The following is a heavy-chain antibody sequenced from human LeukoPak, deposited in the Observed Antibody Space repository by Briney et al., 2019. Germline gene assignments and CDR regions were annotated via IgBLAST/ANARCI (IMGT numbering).Heavy chain of an antibody. J-gene: IGHJ4*02. CDR2: IYYSGST. CDR1: GGSISSYY. Sequence: SETLSVTCTVSGGSISSYYWSWIRQPPGKGLEWIGYIYYSGSTNYNPSLKSRVTISVDTSKNQFSLKLSSVTAADTAVYYCARRGYSSIDYFDYWGQGTLVTVSS. V-gene: IGHV4-59*08. CDR3: ARRGYSSIDYFDY. D-gene: IGHD6-13*01.